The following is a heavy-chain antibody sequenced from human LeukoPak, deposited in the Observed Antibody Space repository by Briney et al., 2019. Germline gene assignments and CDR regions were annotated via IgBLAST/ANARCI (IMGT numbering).Heavy chain of an antibody. V-gene: IGHV4-34*01. D-gene: IGHD6-6*01. J-gene: IGHJ4*02. CDR2: INHSGST. Sequence: PSETLSLTFAVYGGSFSGYYWSWIRQPPGKGLEWIGEINHSGSTNYNPSLKSRVTISVDTSKNQSSLKLSSVTAADTAVYYCARASYSSSTFTYWGQATLVTVSS. CDR3: ARASYSSSTFTY. CDR1: GGSFSGYY.